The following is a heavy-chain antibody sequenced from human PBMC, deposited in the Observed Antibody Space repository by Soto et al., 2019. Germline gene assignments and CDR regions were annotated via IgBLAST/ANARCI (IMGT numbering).Heavy chain of an antibody. CDR1: GFTFSTYW. Sequence: EVQLMESGGGLVQPGGALRLSCAASGFTFSTYWMYWVRQTPGKGLEWVADINQEGSETNYVDSVKGRITLYSDNAKNLQYLQMSILTAEASALYYCSTSLNSWGQGTLVTVSS. J-gene: IGHJ4*02. CDR3: STSLNS. CDR2: INQEGSET. V-gene: IGHV3-7*01.